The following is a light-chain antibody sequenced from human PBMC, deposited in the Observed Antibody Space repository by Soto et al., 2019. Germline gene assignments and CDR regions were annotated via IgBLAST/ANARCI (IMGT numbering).Light chain of an antibody. CDR2: EVS. V-gene: IGLV2-14*01. CDR1: SSDVGGYNY. CDR3: SSYTSRRTVV. Sequence: QSALTQPASVSGSPGQSITISCTGTSSDVGGYNYVSWYQQHPGKAPKLMIYEVSNRPSGVSNRFSGSKSGNTASLTISGIQTEDEADYYCSSYTSRRTVVFGGGTQLTVL. J-gene: IGLJ3*02.